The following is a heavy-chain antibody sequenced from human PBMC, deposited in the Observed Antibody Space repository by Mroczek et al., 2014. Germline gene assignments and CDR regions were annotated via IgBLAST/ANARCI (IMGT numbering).Heavy chain of an antibody. D-gene: IGHD2-2*01. V-gene: IGHV4-31*02. CDR2: IYYSGST. J-gene: IGHJ5*02. CDR3: ARGGHCSSTSCYEDWFDP. Sequence: GGYYWSWIRQHPGKGLEWIGYIYYSGSTYYNPSLKSRVTISVDTSKNQFSLKLSSVTAADTAVYYCARGGHCSSTSCYEDWFDPWGQGTLVTVSS. CDR1: GGYY.